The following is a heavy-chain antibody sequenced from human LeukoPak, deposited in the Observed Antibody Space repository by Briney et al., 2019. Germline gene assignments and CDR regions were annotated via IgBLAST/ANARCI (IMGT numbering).Heavy chain of an antibody. Sequence: GSLRLSCAASGFTFSSYEMNWVRQAPGKGLEWVSSISSGTTYIYYADSLRGRFTISRDNAKSSLYLQMNSLRAEDTAVYYCARASDYGDYFSGMDVWGQGTTVAVSS. D-gene: IGHD4-17*01. J-gene: IGHJ6*02. CDR3: ARASDYGDYFSGMDV. V-gene: IGHV3-21*01. CDR2: ISSGTTYI. CDR1: GFTFSSYE.